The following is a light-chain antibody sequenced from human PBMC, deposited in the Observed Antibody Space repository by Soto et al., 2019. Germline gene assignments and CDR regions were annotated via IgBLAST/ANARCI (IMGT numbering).Light chain of an antibody. Sequence: EIVLTQSPATLSLSPGERATLSCRASQSVGPYLAWYQQKPGQAPRLLISDASNRATGIPARFSGSGSGTDFTLTISALAPEDFAVYYCQQRRAWPRTFGQGTKLEI. CDR1: QSVGPY. J-gene: IGKJ2*01. CDR2: DAS. V-gene: IGKV3-11*01. CDR3: QQRRAWPRT.